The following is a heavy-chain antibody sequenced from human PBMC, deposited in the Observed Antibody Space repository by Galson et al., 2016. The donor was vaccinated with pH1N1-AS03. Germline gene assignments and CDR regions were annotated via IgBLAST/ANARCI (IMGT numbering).Heavy chain of an antibody. V-gene: IGHV3-30*03. D-gene: IGHD3-22*01. CDR3: ARDAPPPGDSDSSGIFDH. CDR1: GFTFSTYW. CDR2: ISYDGTNK. Sequence: SLRLSCATSGFTFSTYWMDWVRQAPGKGLEWVAVISYDGTNKYNADSVKGRFTISRDNSNNRLYLQMNSLRSEDTAVYYCARDAPPPGDSDSSGIFDHWGQGTLVTVSS. J-gene: IGHJ4*02.